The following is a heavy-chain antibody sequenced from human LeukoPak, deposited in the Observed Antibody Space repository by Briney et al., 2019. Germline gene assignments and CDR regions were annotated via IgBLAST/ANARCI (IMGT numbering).Heavy chain of an antibody. CDR1: GYSFTSYW. Sequence: GESLKISCKGSGYSFTSYWIGWVRQMPGKGLEWMGIIYPGDSDTRYSPSFQGQVTISADKSISTAYLQWSSLKASDTAMYYCARHYGGFGDPYDAFDIWGQGTMVTVS. D-gene: IGHD3-10*01. CDR3: ARHYGGFGDPYDAFDI. V-gene: IGHV5-51*01. J-gene: IGHJ3*02. CDR2: IYPGDSDT.